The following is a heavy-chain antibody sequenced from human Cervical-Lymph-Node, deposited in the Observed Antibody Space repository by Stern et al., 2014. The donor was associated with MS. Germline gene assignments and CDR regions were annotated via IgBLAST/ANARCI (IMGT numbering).Heavy chain of an antibody. CDR3: ARDWAPAVLDAFDI. CDR1: GYTFTGYY. J-gene: IGHJ3*02. V-gene: IGHV1-2*06. Sequence: QVQLVQSGAEVKKPGASVKVSCKASGYTFTGYYMHLVRQAPGQGLECMGRINPNSGGTNYAQKLQGRVTMTRDTSISTAYMELSRLRSDDTAVYYCARDWAPAVLDAFDIWGQGTMVTVSS. D-gene: IGHD1-1*01. CDR2: INPNSGGT.